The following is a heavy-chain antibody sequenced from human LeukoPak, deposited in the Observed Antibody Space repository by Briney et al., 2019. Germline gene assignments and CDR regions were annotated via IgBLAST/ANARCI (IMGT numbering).Heavy chain of an antibody. CDR1: GYTFTSYG. CDR3: ARGTRIAARQDYFDY. J-gene: IGHJ4*02. Sequence: ASVKVSCKASGYTFTSYGISWVRQAPGQGLEWMGIINPSGGSTSYAQKFQGRVTMTRDMSTSTVYMELSSLRSEDTAVYYCARGTRIAARQDYFDYWGQGTLVTVSS. D-gene: IGHD6-6*01. CDR2: INPSGGST. V-gene: IGHV1-46*01.